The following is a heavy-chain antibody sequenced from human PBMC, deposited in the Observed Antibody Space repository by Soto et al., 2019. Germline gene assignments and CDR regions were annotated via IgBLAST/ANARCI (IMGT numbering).Heavy chain of an antibody. D-gene: IGHD4-17*01. V-gene: IGHV4-31*03. CDR2: IYYSGIT. CDR1: GGSISSGGYY. Sequence: PSETLSLTCTVSGGSISSGGYYWSWIRQHPGKGLEWIGYIYYSGITYYNPSLKSRVTISVDTSKNQFSLKLSSVTAADTAVYYCARGTVTTPSYYYYYYGMDVWGQGTTVTVSS. J-gene: IGHJ6*02. CDR3: ARGTVTTPSYYYYYYGMDV.